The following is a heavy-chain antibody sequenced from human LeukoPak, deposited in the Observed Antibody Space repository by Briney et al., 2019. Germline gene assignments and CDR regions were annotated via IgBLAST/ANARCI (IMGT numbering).Heavy chain of an antibody. D-gene: IGHD3-22*01. CDR2: ISYDGSNK. J-gene: IGHJ3*02. V-gene: IGHV3-30*04. CDR1: GFTFSSYA. CDR3: ASTTFNYYDSSGYYPVDAFDI. Sequence: GGSLRLSCAASGFTFSSYAMHWVRQAPGKGLEWVAVISYDGSNKYYADSVKGRFTISRDNSKNTLYLQMNSLRAEDTAVYYCASTTFNYYDSSGYYPVDAFDIWGQGTMVTVSS.